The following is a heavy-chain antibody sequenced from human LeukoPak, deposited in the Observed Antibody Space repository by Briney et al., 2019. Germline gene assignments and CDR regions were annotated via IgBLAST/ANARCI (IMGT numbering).Heavy chain of an antibody. V-gene: IGHV3-23*01. CDR1: GFTVSSNY. J-gene: IGHJ4*02. Sequence: GGSLRLSCAASGFTVSSNYMSWVRQAPGKGLEWVSGISPSGDITYYADSVRGRFTISRDNSKNTVYLQMNSLRAEDTAVYYCAKRSYYDSSGYSDYWGQGTLVTVSS. CDR3: AKRSYYDSSGYSDY. D-gene: IGHD3-22*01. CDR2: ISPSGDIT.